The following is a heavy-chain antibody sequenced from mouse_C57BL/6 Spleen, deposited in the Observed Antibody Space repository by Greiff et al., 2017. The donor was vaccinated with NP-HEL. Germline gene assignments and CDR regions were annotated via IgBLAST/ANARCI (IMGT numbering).Heavy chain of an antibody. CDR2: ISYDGSN. CDR1: GYSITSGYY. J-gene: IGHJ1*03. D-gene: IGHD2-3*01. V-gene: IGHV3-6*01. Sequence: EVQLQESGPGLVKPSQSLSLTCSVTGYSITSGYYWNWIRQFPGNKLEWMGYISYDGSNNYNPSLKNRISITRDTSKNQFFLKLNSVTTEDTATYYCAREVGWLPHWYFDVWGTGTTVTVSS. CDR3: AREVGWLPHWYFDV.